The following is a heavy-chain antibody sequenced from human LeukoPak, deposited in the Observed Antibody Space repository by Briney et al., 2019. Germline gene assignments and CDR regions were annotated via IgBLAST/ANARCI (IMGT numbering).Heavy chain of an antibody. V-gene: IGHV5-51*01. D-gene: IGHD6-19*01. CDR3: ARRGGSRGWFDY. CDR1: GNSFTIYR. CDR2: IYPGDSDT. Sequence: GASLKISCKGAGNSFTIYRIRALRELAGKGLEWMGIIYPGDSDTRYSPSFQGQVTISADKSISTAYLQWISLKASDTAMYYCARRGGSRGWFDYWGQGTLVTVSS. J-gene: IGHJ4*02.